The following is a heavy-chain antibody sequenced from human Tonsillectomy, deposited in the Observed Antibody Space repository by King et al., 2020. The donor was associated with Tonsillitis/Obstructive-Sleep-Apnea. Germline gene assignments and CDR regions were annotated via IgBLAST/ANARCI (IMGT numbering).Heavy chain of an antibody. V-gene: IGHV3-15*01. D-gene: IGHD3-22*01. CDR2: IKSKTDGGTT. CDR3: TTVGLGSDSSGYFFDY. Sequence: VQLVESGGGLVKPGGSLRLSCAASGFTFSNAWMSWVRQAPGKGLEWVGRIKSKTDGGTTDYAAPVKGRFTISRDESKKMLYLQMNSQKTEDAAVYYCTTVGLGSDSSGYFFDYWGQGTLVTVSS. CDR1: GFTFSNAW. J-gene: IGHJ4*02.